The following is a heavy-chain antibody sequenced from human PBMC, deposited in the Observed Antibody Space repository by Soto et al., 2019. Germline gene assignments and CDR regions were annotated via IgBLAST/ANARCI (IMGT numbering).Heavy chain of an antibody. J-gene: IGHJ3*02. D-gene: IGHD2-15*01. CDR1: GYTFTSYG. Sequence: ASVKVSCKASGYTFTSYGINWVRQAPGQGLEWMGWISAYNGNTNYAQKLQGRVTMTTDTSTSTAYMELRSLRSDDTAVYYCAREYCSGGSCHEHAFDIWGQGTTVTVS. V-gene: IGHV1-18*01. CDR3: AREYCSGGSCHEHAFDI. CDR2: ISAYNGNT.